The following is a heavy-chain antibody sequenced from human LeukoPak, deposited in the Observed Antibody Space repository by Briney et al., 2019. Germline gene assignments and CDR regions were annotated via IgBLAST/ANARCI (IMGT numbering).Heavy chain of an antibody. D-gene: IGHD1-1*01. CDR1: GFTFTSSA. Sequence: ASVKVSCKASGFTFTSSAVQWVRQARGQRLEWIGWIVVGSGNTNYAQKFQERVTITRDMSTSTAYMELSSLRSEDTAVYYCAAISWNDSAGAFDIWGQGTMVTVSS. CDR3: AAISWNDSAGAFDI. V-gene: IGHV1-58*01. CDR2: IVVGSGNT. J-gene: IGHJ3*02.